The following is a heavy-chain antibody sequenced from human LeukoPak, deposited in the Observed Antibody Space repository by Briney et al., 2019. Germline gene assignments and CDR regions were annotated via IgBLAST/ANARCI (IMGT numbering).Heavy chain of an antibody. V-gene: IGHV4-59*01. CDR1: GGSISSYY. CDR2: IYYSGST. D-gene: IGHD3-22*01. CDR3: ARVYCDSSGRRVYYFDY. Sequence: SETLSLTCTVSGGSISSYYWSWIRQPPGKGLEWIGYIYYSGSTNYNPSLKSRVTISVDTSKNQFSLKLSSVTAADTAVYYCARVYCDSSGRRVYYFDYWGQGTLVTVSS. J-gene: IGHJ4*02.